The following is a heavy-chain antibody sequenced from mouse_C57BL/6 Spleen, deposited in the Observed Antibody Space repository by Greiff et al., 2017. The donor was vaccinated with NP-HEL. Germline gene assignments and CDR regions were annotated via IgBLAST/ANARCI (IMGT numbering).Heavy chain of an antibody. CDR2: IWSDGSP. CDR3: ARQRYYGSSQGDYAMDY. J-gene: IGHJ4*01. D-gene: IGHD1-1*01. V-gene: IGHV2-6-1*01. CDR1: GFSLTSYG. Sequence: VMLVESGPGLVAPSQSLSITCTVSGFSLTSYGVHWVRQPPGKGLEWLVVIWSDGSPTYNSALKSRLRISKDNSKSQVFLKMNSLQTDDTAMYYCARQRYYGSSQGDYAMDYWGQGTSVTVSS.